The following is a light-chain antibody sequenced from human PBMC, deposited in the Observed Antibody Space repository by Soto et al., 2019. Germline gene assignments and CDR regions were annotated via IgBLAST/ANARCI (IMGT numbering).Light chain of an antibody. J-gene: IGLJ1*01. CDR2: EVS. Sequence: QSVLTQPASVSGSLGQSITISCTGTSTDFGGQNYVSWYQQHPGRAPKLILYEVSNRPSGVSNLFSGSKSGNTASLTISGLQADDVADYYCSSYTDVVTLEVFGPGTKLTVL. V-gene: IGLV2-14*01. CDR1: STDFGGQNY. CDR3: SSYTDVVTLEV.